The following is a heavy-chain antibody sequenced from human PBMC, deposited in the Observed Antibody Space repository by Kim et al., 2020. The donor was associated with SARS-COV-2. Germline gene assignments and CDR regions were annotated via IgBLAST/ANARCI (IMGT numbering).Heavy chain of an antibody. Sequence: SVKVSCKASGGTFSSYAISWVRQAPGQGLEWMGGIIPIFGTANYAQKFQGRVTITADESTSTAYMELSSLRSEDTAVYYCARCGYYRYYYYYGMDVWGQGTTVTVSS. D-gene: IGHD3-3*01. V-gene: IGHV1-69*13. CDR1: GGTFSSYA. J-gene: IGHJ6*02. CDR2: IIPIFGTA. CDR3: ARCGYYRYYYYYGMDV.